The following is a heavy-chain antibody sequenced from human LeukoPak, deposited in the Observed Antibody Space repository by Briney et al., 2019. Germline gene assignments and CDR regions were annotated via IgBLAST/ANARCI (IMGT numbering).Heavy chain of an antibody. CDR1: GFTFDDYA. Sequence: PGRSLRLSCAASGFTFDDYAMHWVWQAPGKGLEWVSGISWNSGSIGYADSVKGRFTISRDNAKNSLYLQMNSLRAEDTALYYCAKDMGHYDSSGYYYALDYWGQGTLVTVSS. V-gene: IGHV3-9*01. CDR2: ISWNSGSI. CDR3: AKDMGHYDSSGYYYALDY. J-gene: IGHJ4*02. D-gene: IGHD3-22*01.